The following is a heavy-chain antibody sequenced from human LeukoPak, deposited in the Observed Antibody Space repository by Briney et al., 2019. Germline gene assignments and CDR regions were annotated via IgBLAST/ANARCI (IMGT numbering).Heavy chain of an antibody. CDR2: INHSGST. D-gene: IGHD2-2*01. V-gene: IGHV4-34*01. J-gene: IGHJ4*02. CDR1: GGSLSGYY. CDR3: ARRGRYCSSTSCYPPFDY. Sequence: PSETLSLTCAVYGGSLSGYYWSWIRQPPGKGLEWIGEINHSGSTNYNPSLKSRVTISVDTSKNQFPLKLSSVTAADTAVYYCARRGRYCSSTSCYPPFDYWGQGTLVTVSS.